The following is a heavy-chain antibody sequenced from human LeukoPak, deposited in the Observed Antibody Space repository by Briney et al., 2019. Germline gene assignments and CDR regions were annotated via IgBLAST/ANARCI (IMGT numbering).Heavy chain of an antibody. D-gene: IGHD3-16*02. Sequence: PSETLSLTCTVSGGSISSGSYYWSWIRQPAGKGLEWIGRIYTSGSTNYNPSLKSRVTISVDTSKNQFSLKLSSVTAADTAVYYCARDRRSCYYYYMDVWGKGTTVTISS. J-gene: IGHJ6*03. CDR1: GGSISSGSYY. CDR3: ARDRRSCYYYYMDV. V-gene: IGHV4-61*02. CDR2: IYTSGST.